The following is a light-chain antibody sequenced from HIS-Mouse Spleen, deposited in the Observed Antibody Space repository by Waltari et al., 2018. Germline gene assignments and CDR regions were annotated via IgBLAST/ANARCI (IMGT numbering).Light chain of an antibody. CDR3: QQYNNWPPVT. Sequence: EIVMTQSPATLSVSPGERATLPCRASQSVSSNLAWYQQKPGQAPRPLIYGASTRATVIPARVSGSGSGTEFTLTISSMQSEDFAVYYCQQYNNWPPVTFGQGTKLEIK. CDR1: QSVSSN. CDR2: GAS. V-gene: IGKV3-15*01. J-gene: IGKJ2*01.